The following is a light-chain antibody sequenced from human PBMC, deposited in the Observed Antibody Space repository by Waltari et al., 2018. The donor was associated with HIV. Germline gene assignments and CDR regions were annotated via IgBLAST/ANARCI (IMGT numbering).Light chain of an antibody. V-gene: IGLV1-44*01. CDR3: AAWDDSLNGVV. CDR2: SND. J-gene: IGLJ2*01. Sequence: QSVLTQPPSASGTPGQGVTISCSGSTSNIGQNTVTWYQQFPGTAPKLLIYSNDQRPSGVPERFSGSKSGTSASLAISGLQSEDDTDYYCAAWDDSLNGVVFGGGTKLTVL. CDR1: TSNIGQNT.